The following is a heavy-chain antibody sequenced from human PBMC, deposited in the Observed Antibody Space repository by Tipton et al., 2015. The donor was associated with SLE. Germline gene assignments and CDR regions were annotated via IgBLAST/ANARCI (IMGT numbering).Heavy chain of an antibody. Sequence: TLSLTCTVSGDPITNFYWGWIRQPPGKGPECIGYIYHTGSTRLNPSLESRVTISVDTSKNQFSLKLSSVTAADTAVYYCASMGRQSPLDYWGQGTLVTVSS. D-gene: IGHD1-26*01. J-gene: IGHJ4*02. CDR1: GDPITNFY. CDR2: IYHTGST. V-gene: IGHV4-59*08. CDR3: ASMGRQSPLDY.